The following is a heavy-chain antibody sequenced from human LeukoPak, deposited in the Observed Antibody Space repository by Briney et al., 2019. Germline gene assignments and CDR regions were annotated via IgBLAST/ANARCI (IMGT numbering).Heavy chain of an antibody. CDR2: ISSSSSYI. CDR3: ARDLHPITMVRRQP. V-gene: IGHV3-21*01. J-gene: IGHJ5*02. D-gene: IGHD3-10*01. Sequence: GGSLRLSCAASGFTFSSYAMNWVRQAPGKGLEWVSSISSSSSYIYYADSVKGRFTISRDNAKNSLYLQMNSLRAEDTAVYYCARDLHPITMVRRQPWGQGTLVTVSS. CDR1: GFTFSSYA.